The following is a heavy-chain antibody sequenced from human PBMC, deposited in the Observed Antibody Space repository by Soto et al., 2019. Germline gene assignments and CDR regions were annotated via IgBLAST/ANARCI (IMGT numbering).Heavy chain of an antibody. CDR3: SRHQNAVHTYLGFFDC. J-gene: IGHJ4*02. CDR2: IYYNGDT. V-gene: IGHV4-39*01. CDR1: YGSISSNFYY. D-gene: IGHD4-17*01. Sequence: QLQLQESGPGLVKPSETLSLSCTVSYGSISSNFYYWDWIRQPPGKGLEWIAAIYYNGDTYYNPSLKSRVTISVDACKNPFSLRLSSVTAADTAVYYCSRHQNAVHTYLGFFDCWGQGTLVTVSS.